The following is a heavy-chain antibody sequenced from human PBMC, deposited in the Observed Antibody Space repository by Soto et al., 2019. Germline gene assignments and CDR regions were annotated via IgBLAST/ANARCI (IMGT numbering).Heavy chain of an antibody. V-gene: IGHV1-69*02. CDR1: GGTFSSYT. CDR2: IIPILGIA. J-gene: IGHJ5*02. CDR3: ARVPQYCSGGSCYSKGRWFDP. D-gene: IGHD2-15*01. Sequence: ASVKVSCKASGGTFSSYTISWVRQAPGQGLEWMGRIIPILGIANYAQKFQGRVTITADKSTSTAYMELSSLRSEDTAVYYCARVPQYCSGGSCYSKGRWFDPWGQGTLVTVSS.